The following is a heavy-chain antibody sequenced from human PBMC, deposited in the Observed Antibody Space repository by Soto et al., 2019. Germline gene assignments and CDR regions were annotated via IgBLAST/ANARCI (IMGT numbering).Heavy chain of an antibody. Sequence: QAQLVQSGAEVNKPGASVKVSCKASGYTFTTYGISWVRQAPGRGLEWMGWISAYNGNTKDAQKFQDRVTMTTDAFTSTAEMELRSLTSDDTAVYYCARDREAARPGWFDPWGEGTLVTVSS. D-gene: IGHD6-6*01. CDR3: ARDREAARPGWFDP. J-gene: IGHJ5*02. CDR1: GYTFTTYG. V-gene: IGHV1-18*04. CDR2: ISAYNGNT.